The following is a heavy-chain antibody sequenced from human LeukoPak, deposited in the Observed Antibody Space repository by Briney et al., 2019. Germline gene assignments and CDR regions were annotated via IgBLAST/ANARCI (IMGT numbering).Heavy chain of an antibody. CDR1: GGSIRSSSYN. Sequence: PSETLSLTCTVSGGSIRSSSYNWGWIRQPPGKGLGWIGSIHYTGTTFYNPSLKSRVTISVDTSKNQFSLKLSSVTAADTAVYYCARVAQKLERIIVAGTSEWRANWYFDLWGRGTLVTVSS. D-gene: IGHD6-19*01. CDR3: ARVAQKLERIIVAGTSEWRANWYFDL. J-gene: IGHJ2*01. CDR2: IHYTGTT. V-gene: IGHV4-39*07.